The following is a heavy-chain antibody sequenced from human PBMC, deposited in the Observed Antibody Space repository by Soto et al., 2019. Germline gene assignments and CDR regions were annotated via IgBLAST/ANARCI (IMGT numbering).Heavy chain of an antibody. V-gene: IGHV1-18*04. Sequence: QVQLVQSGAEVKKPGASVKVSCKASGYTFTSYGISWVRQAPGQGLEWMGWISAYNGHTNYAQKLQGRVTMTTDTAMSTAYMELRSLRSDDTAVYYCGGFTTGYYYYGMDVWGQGTKVTVCS. CDR3: GGFTTGYYYYGMDV. D-gene: IGHD3-22*01. J-gene: IGHJ6*02. CDR2: ISAYNGHT. CDR1: GYTFTSYG.